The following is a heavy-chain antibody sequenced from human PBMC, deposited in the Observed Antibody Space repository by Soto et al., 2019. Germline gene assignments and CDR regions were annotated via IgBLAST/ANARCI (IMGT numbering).Heavy chain of an antibody. D-gene: IGHD4-17*01. CDR1: GFTFSSYW. CDR3: ARDSFTVLA. V-gene: IGHV3-74*01. CDR2: INSDGSST. J-gene: IGHJ5*02. Sequence: EVQLVESGGGLVQAGGSLRLSCADSGFTFSSYWMHWVRQVPGKGLVWVSRINSDGSSTAYADSVKGRFTISRDNAKNTMYLEINSLRAEDTAVYYCARDSFTVLAWGKGTLVTVSS.